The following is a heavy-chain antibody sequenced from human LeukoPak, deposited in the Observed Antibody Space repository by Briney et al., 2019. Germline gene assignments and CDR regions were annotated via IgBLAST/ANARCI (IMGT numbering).Heavy chain of an antibody. CDR3: ARRAGAYSHPYDY. D-gene: IGHD4/OR15-4a*01. Sequence: QAGGSLRLSCAASGFTFSSYSMNWVRQAPGKGLEWVSFIYSDNTHYSDSVKGRFTISSDNSKNTLYLQMNSLRAEDTAVYYCARRAGAYSHPYDYWGQGTLVTVSS. CDR1: GFTFSSYS. V-gene: IGHV3-53*01. J-gene: IGHJ4*02. CDR2: IYSDNT.